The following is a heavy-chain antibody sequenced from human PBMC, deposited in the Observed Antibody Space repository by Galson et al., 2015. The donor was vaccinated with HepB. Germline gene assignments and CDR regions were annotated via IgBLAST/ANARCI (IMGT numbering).Heavy chain of an antibody. CDR3: ARAPTYYDFWSGSGGNWFDP. Sequence: SVKVSCKASGYTFTSYDINWVRQATGQGLEWMGWMNPNSGNTGYAQKFQGRVTMTWNTSISTAYMELSSLRSEDTAVYYCARAPTYYDFWSGSGGNWFDPWGQGTLVTVSS. J-gene: IGHJ5*02. CDR2: MNPNSGNT. V-gene: IGHV1-8*01. CDR1: GYTFTSYD. D-gene: IGHD3-3*01.